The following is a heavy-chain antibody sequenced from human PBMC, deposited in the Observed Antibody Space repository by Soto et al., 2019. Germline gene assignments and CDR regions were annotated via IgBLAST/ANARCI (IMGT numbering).Heavy chain of an antibody. D-gene: IGHD5-12*01. J-gene: IGHJ4*02. Sequence: SETLSLTSRVCGESRSRWSSCWVRQHTGKGLEWIGNIHYNGNTKYSPSLKSRVTMSVDTSKNHFSLRLISVTAADTAIYFCAREGNLGRWLQPLDFWGQGTLVTVSS. V-gene: IGHV4-59*01. CDR2: IHYNGNT. CDR3: AREGNLGRWLQPLDF. CDR1: GESRSRWS.